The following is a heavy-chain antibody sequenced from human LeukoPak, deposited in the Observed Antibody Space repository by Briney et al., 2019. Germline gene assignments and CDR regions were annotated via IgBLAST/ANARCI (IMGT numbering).Heavy chain of an antibody. Sequence: PGGSLRLSCAASGFTFSSYAMSWVRQAPGKGLEWVSAISGSGGSTYYADSVKGRFTISRDNSKNTLYLQMNSLRAEDTAVYYCAKEGGIAAAGTLASDYWGQGTLVTVSS. CDR2: ISGSGGST. CDR1: GFTFSSYA. CDR3: AKEGGIAAAGTLASDY. D-gene: IGHD6-13*01. J-gene: IGHJ4*02. V-gene: IGHV3-23*01.